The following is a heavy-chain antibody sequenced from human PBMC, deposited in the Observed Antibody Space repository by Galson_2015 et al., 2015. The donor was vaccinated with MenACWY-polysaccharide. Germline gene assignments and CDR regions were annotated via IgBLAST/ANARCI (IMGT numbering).Heavy chain of an antibody. CDR1: GFTFSSYS. D-gene: IGHD1-26*01. CDR2: ISSGGTI. V-gene: IGHV3-48*02. J-gene: IGHJ4*02. CDR3: ARVLKGLVGATPDY. Sequence: SLRLSCAASGFTFSSYSMNWVRQAPGKGLEWVSYISSGGTIYYADSVKGRFTISRDNAKNSLYLQMNSLRDDDTAVYYSARVLKGLVGATPDYWGQGTLVTVSS.